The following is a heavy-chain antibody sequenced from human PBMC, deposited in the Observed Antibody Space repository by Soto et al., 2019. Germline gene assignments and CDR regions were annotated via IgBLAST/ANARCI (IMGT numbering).Heavy chain of an antibody. D-gene: IGHD5-18*01. J-gene: IGHJ4*02. V-gene: IGHV1-69*01. Sequence: VQLVQSGAEVKKPGSSVKVSCKASGGTFSTHAISWLRQAPGQGLEWLVGIIPIFGTTNYAQKIQGRVTISADESTSTAYMELSSLRSEDSAVYYCATGKGGSSFGWEAFDYWGQGTLVTVSS. CDR3: ATGKGGSSFGWEAFDY. CDR2: IIPIFGTT. CDR1: GGTFSTHA.